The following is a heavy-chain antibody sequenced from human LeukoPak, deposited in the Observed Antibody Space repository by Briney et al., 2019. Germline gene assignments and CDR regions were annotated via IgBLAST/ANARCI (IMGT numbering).Heavy chain of an antibody. D-gene: IGHD3-22*01. V-gene: IGHV1-46*01. J-gene: IGHJ4*02. CDR3: ARAIHYDSSGYLMIDY. Sequence: ASVKVSCKASGYTFTSYYMHWVRQAPGQGLEWMGIINPSGGSTSYAQKFQGRVTMTRDTSTSTVYMGLSSLRSEDTAVYYCARAIHYDSSGYLMIDYWGQGTLVTVSS. CDR2: INPSGGST. CDR1: GYTFTSYY.